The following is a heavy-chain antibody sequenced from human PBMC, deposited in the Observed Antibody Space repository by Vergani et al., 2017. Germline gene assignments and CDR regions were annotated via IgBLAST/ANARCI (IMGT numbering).Heavy chain of an antibody. V-gene: IGHV3-48*01. J-gene: IGHJ6*02. Sequence: EVQLLESGGGLVQPGGSLRLSCAASGFTFSSYSMNWVRQAPGKGLEWVSYISSSSSTIYYADSVKGRFTISRDNARNSLYLQMNRLRAEDTAVYYCATSFTSSWFYGMDVWGQGTTVTVSS. D-gene: IGHD6-13*01. CDR1: GFTFSSYS. CDR2: ISSSSSTI. CDR3: ATSFTSSWFYGMDV.